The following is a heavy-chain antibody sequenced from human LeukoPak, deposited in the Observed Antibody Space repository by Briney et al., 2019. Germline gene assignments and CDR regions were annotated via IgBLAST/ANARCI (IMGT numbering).Heavy chain of an antibody. D-gene: IGHD6-13*01. V-gene: IGHV3-23*01. J-gene: IGHJ4*02. CDR2: ISGTGDKT. Sequence: PGGSLRLSCAASGFTFSSYAMSWVRQAPGKGLEWVSAISGTGDKTYYADSVRGRFTISRDNSKNTVYLQMNSLRAEDTAVYYCARGYGSLSTWGEGTLVTVSS. CDR1: GFTFSSYA. CDR3: ARGYGSLST.